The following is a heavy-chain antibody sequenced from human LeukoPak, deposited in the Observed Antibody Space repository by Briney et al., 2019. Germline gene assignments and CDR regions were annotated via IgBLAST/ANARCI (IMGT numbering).Heavy chain of an antibody. CDR3: ARDYGGSSPFDY. Sequence: PGGSLRLSCAASGFTISSYEMHWVRQAPGKGLEWVSYISHSGSTIYYADSVKGRFTISRDNAKNSLYLQMNSLRAEDTAVYYCARDYGGSSPFDYWGQGTLVTVSS. V-gene: IGHV3-48*03. CDR2: ISHSGSTI. D-gene: IGHD4-23*01. CDR1: GFTISSYE. J-gene: IGHJ4*02.